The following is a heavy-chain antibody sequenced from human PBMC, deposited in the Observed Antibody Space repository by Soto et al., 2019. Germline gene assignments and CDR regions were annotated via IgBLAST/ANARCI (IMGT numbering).Heavy chain of an antibody. Sequence: ASVKVSCKASGYTFTSYAMHWVRQAPGQRLEWMGWINAGNGNTKYSQKFQGRVTITRDTSASTAYMELGSLRSEDTAVYYCARDHYDFWSGNYYYYYMDVWGKGTTVTVSS. D-gene: IGHD3-3*01. J-gene: IGHJ6*03. CDR2: INAGNGNT. V-gene: IGHV1-3*01. CDR3: ARDHYDFWSGNYYYYYMDV. CDR1: GYTFTSYA.